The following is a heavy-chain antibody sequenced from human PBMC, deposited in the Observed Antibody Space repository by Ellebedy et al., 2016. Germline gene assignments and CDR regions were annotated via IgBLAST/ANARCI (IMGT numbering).Heavy chain of an antibody. D-gene: IGHD5-12*01. CDR2: ISSSSSTI. CDR1: GFTFSNYA. Sequence: GESLKISXAASGFTFSNYAMTWVRQAPGKGLEWVSYISSSSSTIYYADSVKGRFTISRDNAKNSLYLQMNSLRAEDTAVYYCAREEGYSGYVFDYWGQGTLVTVSS. CDR3: AREEGYSGYVFDY. J-gene: IGHJ4*02. V-gene: IGHV3-48*04.